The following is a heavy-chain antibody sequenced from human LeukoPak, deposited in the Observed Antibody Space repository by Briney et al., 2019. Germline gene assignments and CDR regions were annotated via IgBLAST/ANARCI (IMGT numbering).Heavy chain of an antibody. V-gene: IGHV4-34*01. Sequence: SETLSLTCAVYGGSFSGYYWSWIRQPPGKGLEWIGEINHSGSTNYNPSLKSRVTISVDTSKNQFFLKLSSVTAADTAVYYCARLVGLNWFDPWGQGTLVTVSS. D-gene: IGHD2-15*01. J-gene: IGHJ5*02. CDR3: ARLVGLNWFDP. CDR1: GGSFSGYY. CDR2: INHSGST.